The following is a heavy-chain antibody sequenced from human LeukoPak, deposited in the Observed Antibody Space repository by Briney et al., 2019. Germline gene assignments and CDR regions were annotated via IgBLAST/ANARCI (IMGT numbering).Heavy chain of an antibody. CDR2: ITTSGSIT. D-gene: IGHD5-24*01. CDR3: ARREEMGAFDI. Sequence: GGSLRLSCGASGFTFSNYAMNWVRQAPGKGLEWVSTITTSGSITYYADSVKGRFTISRDNSKNTLYLQMNSLRAEDTAVYYCARREEMGAFDIWGQGTMVTVSS. J-gene: IGHJ3*02. CDR1: GFTFSNYA. V-gene: IGHV3-23*01.